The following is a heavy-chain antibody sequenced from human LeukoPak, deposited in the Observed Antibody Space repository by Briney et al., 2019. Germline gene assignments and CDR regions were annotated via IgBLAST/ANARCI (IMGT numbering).Heavy chain of an antibody. Sequence: GGSLRLSCAASGFTVSSNYMNWVRQAPGKGLEWVSVIYSGGTTYYADSVKGRFTISRDNSKNTLYLQMNSLRAEDTAVYYCAKDQNPTPGIFDYWGQGTLVTVSS. CDR2: IYSGGTT. D-gene: IGHD1-26*01. J-gene: IGHJ4*02. V-gene: IGHV3-53*05. CDR3: AKDQNPTPGIFDY. CDR1: GFTVSSNY.